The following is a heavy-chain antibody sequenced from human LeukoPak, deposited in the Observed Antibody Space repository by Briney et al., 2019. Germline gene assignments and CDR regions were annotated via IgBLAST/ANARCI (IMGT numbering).Heavy chain of an antibody. CDR2: MNPNSGNT. J-gene: IGHJ4*02. V-gene: IGHV1-8*03. CDR1: GYTFTGYD. Sequence: GASVKVSCKASGYTFTGYDINWVRQATGQGLEWMGWMNPNSGNTGYAQKFQGRVTITRDTSISTAYMELSSLRSEDTAVYYCARPRDGSSSGPSLGYWGQGTLVTVSS. CDR3: ARPRDGSSSGPSLGY. D-gene: IGHD6-6*01.